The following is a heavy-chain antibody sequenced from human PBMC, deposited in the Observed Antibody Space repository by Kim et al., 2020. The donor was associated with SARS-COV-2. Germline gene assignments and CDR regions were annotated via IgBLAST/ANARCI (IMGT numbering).Heavy chain of an antibody. Sequence: SPSFQGRVPISADKSISTAYLQWSSLKASDTAMYYCASARRHSSGWYFDYWGQGTLVTVSS. V-gene: IGHV5-51*01. J-gene: IGHJ4*02. D-gene: IGHD6-19*01. CDR3: ASARRHSSGWYFDY.